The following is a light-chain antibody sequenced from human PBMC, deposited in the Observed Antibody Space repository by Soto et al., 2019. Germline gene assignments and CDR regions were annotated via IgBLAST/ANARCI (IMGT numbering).Light chain of an antibody. J-gene: IGKJ1*01. Sequence: ITMTKSLSSVAASLGDSVNINCRESQGIRNDLGWYQQKPGKAPKRLIYPASSLQSGVPSRFRGNVSGTEFTLSFCILQPEDFETYDCLQHNIYPRTYGQRTKEDIK. V-gene: IGKV1-17*01. CDR2: PAS. CDR1: QGIRND. CDR3: LQHNIYPRT.